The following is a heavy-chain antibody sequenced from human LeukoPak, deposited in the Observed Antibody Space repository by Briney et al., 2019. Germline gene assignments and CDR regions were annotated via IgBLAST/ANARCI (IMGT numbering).Heavy chain of an antibody. CDR3: AREMEDKSFSFGELRKNYYYYMDV. CDR2: IYYSGST. CDR1: GDSISGSSYY. D-gene: IGHD3-10*01. Sequence: SETLSLTCSVSGDSISGSSYYWGWIRQPPGKGLEWIGSIYYSGSTYYNPSLKSRVTISVDTSKNQFSLKLSSVTAADTAVYYSAREMEDKSFSFGELRKNYYYYMDVWGKGTTVTVSS. J-gene: IGHJ6*03. V-gene: IGHV4-39*07.